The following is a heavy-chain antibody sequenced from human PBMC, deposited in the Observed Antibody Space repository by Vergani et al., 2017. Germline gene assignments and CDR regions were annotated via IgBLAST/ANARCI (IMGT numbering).Heavy chain of an antibody. Sequence: QVQLVQSGAEVKKPGASVKVSCKVSGYTLTELSMHWVRQAPGKGLEWMGGFDPEDGETIYAQKFQGRVTMTEDTSTDTAYMELSSLRSEDTAVYYCATDPPANNCSSTSCYNPYFDYWGQGTLVTVSS. CDR2: FDPEDGET. J-gene: IGHJ4*02. CDR3: ATDPPANNCSSTSCYNPYFDY. D-gene: IGHD2-2*02. V-gene: IGHV1-24*01. CDR1: GYTLTELS.